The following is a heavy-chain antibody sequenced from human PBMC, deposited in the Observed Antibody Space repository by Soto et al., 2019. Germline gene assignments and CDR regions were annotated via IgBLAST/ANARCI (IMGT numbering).Heavy chain of an antibody. Sequence: GESKISCKGSGYSFTSYWIGWVRQMPGKGLEWMGIIYPGDSDTRYSPSFQGQVTISADKSISTAYLQWSSLKASDTAMYYCARAIVGAPKGGPLFDYWGQGTLVTVSS. J-gene: IGHJ4*02. V-gene: IGHV5-51*01. CDR1: GYSFTSYW. CDR2: IYPGDSDT. D-gene: IGHD1-26*01. CDR3: ARAIVGAPKGGPLFDY.